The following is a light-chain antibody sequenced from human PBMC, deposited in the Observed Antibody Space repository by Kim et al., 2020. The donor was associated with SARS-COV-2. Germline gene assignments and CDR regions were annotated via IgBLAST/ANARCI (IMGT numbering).Light chain of an antibody. Sequence: SSELTQDPAVSVALGQTVTIPCRGDSLRDYYATWYQQRPGQPPTLIMYGKANRPSGISARFSGSGAGSTTTLTITGAQAEDEAEYYCNCRDNTGSYVVFGGGTQLTVL. CDR2: GKA. CDR3: NCRDNTGSYVV. J-gene: IGLJ3*02. CDR1: SLRDYY. V-gene: IGLV3-19*01.